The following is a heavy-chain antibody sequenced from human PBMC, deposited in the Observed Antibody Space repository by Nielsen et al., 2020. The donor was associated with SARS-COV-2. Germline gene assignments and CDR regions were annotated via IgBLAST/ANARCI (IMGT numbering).Heavy chain of an antibody. V-gene: IGHV3-49*03. J-gene: IGHJ4*02. D-gene: IGHD3-3*01. Sequence: GESLKISCTASGFTFGDYAMSWFRQAPGKGLEWVGFIRSKAYGGTTEYAASVKGRFTTSRDDSKSIAYLQMNSLKTEDTAVYYCTREVSDFWSGYYADYWGQGTLVTVSS. CDR2: IRSKAYGGTT. CDR3: TREVSDFWSGYYADY. CDR1: GFTFGDYA.